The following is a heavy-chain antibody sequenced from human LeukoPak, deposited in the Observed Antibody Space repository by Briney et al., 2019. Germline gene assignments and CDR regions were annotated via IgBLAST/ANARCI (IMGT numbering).Heavy chain of an antibody. CDR1: GFPFSSTD. D-gene: IGHD1-26*01. CDR2: ISGTGDST. CDR3: VKNSGIWSF. J-gene: IGHJ4*02. V-gene: IGHV3-23*01. Sequence: GGSLRLSCAASGFPFSSTDMTWVRQAPGKGPEWVSTISGTGDSTYYADSVRGRFTISRDNSKNVLYLQMNSLRAEDTATYYCVKNSGIWSFWSQGTLVTVSS.